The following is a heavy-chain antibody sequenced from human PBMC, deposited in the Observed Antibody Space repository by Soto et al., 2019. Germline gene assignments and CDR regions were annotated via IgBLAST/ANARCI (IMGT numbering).Heavy chain of an antibody. CDR1: GGTFSSYA. J-gene: IGHJ6*02. CDR3: ARGSSSPLTYYYYGMDV. Sequence: QVQLVQSGAEVKKPGSSVKVSCKASGGTFSSYAISWVRQAPGQGLEWMGGIIPIFGTANYAQKFQGRVTITADKSTSTAYMELSNLRSEDTAVYYCARGSSSPLTYYYYGMDVWGQGTTVTVSS. D-gene: IGHD6-6*01. CDR2: IIPIFGTA. V-gene: IGHV1-69*06.